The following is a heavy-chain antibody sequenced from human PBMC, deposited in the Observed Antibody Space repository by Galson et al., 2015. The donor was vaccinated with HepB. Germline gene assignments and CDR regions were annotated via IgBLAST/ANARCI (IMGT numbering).Heavy chain of an antibody. J-gene: IGHJ4*02. CDR3: ARGLVGSGYYGDY. CDR1: GFAFSSHW. Sequence: SLRLSCAASGFAFSSHWMSWVRQAPGKGLEGVANIKQDGSDKYYVDSVKGRFTVSRDNSKNTLCLQMNSLRAEGAAVYYCARGLVGSGYYGDYWGQGTLVTVSS. D-gene: IGHD3-22*01. CDR2: IKQDGSDK. V-gene: IGHV3-7*03.